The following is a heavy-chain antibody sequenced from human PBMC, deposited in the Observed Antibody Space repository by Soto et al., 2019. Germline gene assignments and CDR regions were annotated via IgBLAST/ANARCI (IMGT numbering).Heavy chain of an antibody. D-gene: IGHD6-19*01. V-gene: IGHV3-7*03. Sequence: GSLRPCCAASVFTFITYCMSWVRQAPGKGLEWVANIKQDGSEKYYVDSVKGRFTISRDNAKNSLYLQMNSLRAEDTAVYYCARVAYSSGWLDYWGQGTLVTVSS. CDR2: IKQDGSEK. CDR1: VFTFITYC. CDR3: ARVAYSSGWLDY. J-gene: IGHJ4*02.